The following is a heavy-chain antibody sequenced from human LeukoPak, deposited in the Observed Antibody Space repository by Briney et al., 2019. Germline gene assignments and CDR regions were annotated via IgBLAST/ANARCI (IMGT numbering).Heavy chain of an antibody. Sequence: KPSETLSLTCTISGGSVSSTPYFWGWIRQPPGKGLEWIGSMHYSGNTHYNPSLKSRVTISIDTSNNQFSLTLGSVTAADTAVYFCAGALGGPPLWGFHYWGQGTLVTVSS. D-gene: IGHD4-23*01. V-gene: IGHV4-39*01. CDR2: MHYSGNT. CDR3: AGALGGPPLWGFHY. J-gene: IGHJ4*02. CDR1: GGSVSSTPYF.